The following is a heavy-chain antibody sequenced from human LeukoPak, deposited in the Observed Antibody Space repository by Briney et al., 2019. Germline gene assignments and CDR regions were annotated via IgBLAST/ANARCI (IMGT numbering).Heavy chain of an antibody. CDR2: ISAYNGNT. CDR3: ARDWIHIVGATHCYMDV. V-gene: IGHV1-18*01. CDR1: GYTFTSYG. J-gene: IGHJ6*03. D-gene: IGHD1-26*01. Sequence: ASVKVSCKASGYTFTSYGISWVRQAPGQGLEWMGLISAYNGNTNYAQKLQGRVTMTTDTSTSTAYMELRSLRSDDTAVYYCARDWIHIVGATHCYMDVWGKGTAVTVSS.